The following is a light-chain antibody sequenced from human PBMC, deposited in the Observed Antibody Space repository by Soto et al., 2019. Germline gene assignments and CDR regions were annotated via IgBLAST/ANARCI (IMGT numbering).Light chain of an antibody. CDR1: QSVSSY. Sequence: EIVLTQSPATLSLSPGERATLSCRASQSVSSYLAWYQQRPGQAPRLLIYDASSRATGIPARFSGSGSGPDFTLTITSLEPEDSAVYYCQQRSNCPSTFGGGTKVEI. J-gene: IGKJ4*01. V-gene: IGKV3-11*01. CDR3: QQRSNCPST. CDR2: DAS.